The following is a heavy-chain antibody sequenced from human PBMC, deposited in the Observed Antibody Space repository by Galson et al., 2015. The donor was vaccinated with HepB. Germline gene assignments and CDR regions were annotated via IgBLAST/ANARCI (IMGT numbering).Heavy chain of an antibody. CDR1: GFTFSSYG. V-gene: IGHV3-33*08. CDR3: AAGGYDFRLHYYYYGMDV. Sequence: SLRLSCAASGFTFSSYGMHWVRQAPGKGLEWVAVIWYDGSNKYYADSVKGRFTISRDNSKNTLYLQMNSLRAEDTAVYYCAAGGYDFRLHYYYYGMDVWGQGTTVTVSS. CDR2: IWYDGSNK. J-gene: IGHJ6*02. D-gene: IGHD5-12*01.